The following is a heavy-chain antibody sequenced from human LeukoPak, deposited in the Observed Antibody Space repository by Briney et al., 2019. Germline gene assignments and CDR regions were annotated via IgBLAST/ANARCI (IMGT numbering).Heavy chain of an antibody. V-gene: IGHV4-39*01. CDR3: ARHASVDGNWPRPLDY. Sequence: SETLSLTCTVSGGSISSSPYYWGWIRQPPGEGLEWIGNIYYSGSTYYNPSLKTRVTISVDTSKNQFSLKLTSVTAADTAVYYCARHASVDGNWPRPLDYWGQGSLVTVSS. CDR2: IYYSGST. D-gene: IGHD6-19*01. J-gene: IGHJ4*02. CDR1: GGSISSSPYY.